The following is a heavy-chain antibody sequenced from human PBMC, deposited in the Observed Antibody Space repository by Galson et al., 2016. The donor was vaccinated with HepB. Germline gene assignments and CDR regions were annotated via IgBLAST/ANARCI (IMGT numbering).Heavy chain of an antibody. CDR2: IDATDSYT. V-gene: IGHV5-10-1*01. Sequence: QSGAEVKKPGESLRISCQGSGYSFSSFLITWVRQMPGKGLEWMGRIDATDSYTTYSPSFQGHVTISADKSINTAYLQWSSLKASDTAMYYCARLHQQAGTPYYSNYEYYYYYMDVWGKGTTVTVSS. J-gene: IGHJ6*03. CDR3: ARLHQQAGTPYYSNYEYYYYYMDV. CDR1: GYSFSSFL. D-gene: IGHD4-11*01.